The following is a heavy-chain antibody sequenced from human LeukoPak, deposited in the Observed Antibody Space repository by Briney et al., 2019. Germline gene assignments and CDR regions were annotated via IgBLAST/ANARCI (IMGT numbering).Heavy chain of an antibody. CDR2: IIPIFGTA. D-gene: IGHD4-17*01. J-gene: IGHJ6*03. Sequence: ASVKVSCKASGGTFSSYAISWVRQAPGQGLEWMGRIIPIFGTANYAQKFQGSVTITADKSTSTAYMELSSLRSEDTAVYYCARGTIYGDYYYYYYMDVWGKGTTVTVSS. CDR3: ARGTIYGDYYYYYYMDV. V-gene: IGHV1-69*06. CDR1: GGTFSSYA.